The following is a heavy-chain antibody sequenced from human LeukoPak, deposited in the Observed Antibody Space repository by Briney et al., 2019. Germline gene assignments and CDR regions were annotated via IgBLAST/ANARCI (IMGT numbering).Heavy chain of an antibody. CDR1: GGTFSSYT. J-gene: IGHJ4*02. CDR3: ARLHAPHFGPRTKYSYGPFDY. D-gene: IGHD5-18*01. V-gene: IGHV1-69*02. Sequence: SVKVSCKASGGTFSSYTISWVRQAPGQGLEWMGRIIPILGIANYAQKFQGRVTITADKSTSTAYMELSSLRSEDTAVYYCARLHAPHFGPRTKYSYGPFDYWGQGTLVTASS. CDR2: IIPILGIA.